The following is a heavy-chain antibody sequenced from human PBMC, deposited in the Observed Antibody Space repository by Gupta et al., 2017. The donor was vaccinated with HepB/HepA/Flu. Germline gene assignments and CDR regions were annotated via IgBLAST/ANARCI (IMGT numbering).Heavy chain of an antibody. V-gene: IGHV1-69*06. J-gene: IGHJ3*02. Sequence: IFGTANYAQKFQGRVTITADKSTSTAYMELSSLRSEDTAVYYCARLPFQGKLVVAGDAFDIWGQGTMVTVSS. CDR2: IFGTA. D-gene: IGHD2-15*01. CDR3: ARLPFQGKLVVAGDAFDI.